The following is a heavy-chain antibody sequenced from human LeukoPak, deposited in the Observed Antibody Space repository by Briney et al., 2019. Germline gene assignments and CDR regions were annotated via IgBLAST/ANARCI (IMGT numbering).Heavy chain of an antibody. J-gene: IGHJ3*02. V-gene: IGHV4-30-2*01. CDR1: GGSISSGGYS. Sequence: KPSQTLSLTCAVSGGSISSGGYSWSWIRQPPGKGLEWIGYIYHSGSTYYNPSLKSRVTISVDRSKNQFSLKLSSVTAADTAVYYCAREPDSIGRAFDIWGQGTMVTVSS. CDR2: IYHSGST. CDR3: AREPDSIGRAFDI. D-gene: IGHD3-22*01.